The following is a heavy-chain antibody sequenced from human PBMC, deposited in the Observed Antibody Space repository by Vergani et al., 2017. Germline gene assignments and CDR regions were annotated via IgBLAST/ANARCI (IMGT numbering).Heavy chain of an antibody. CDR1: GFTFSSYG. J-gene: IGHJ6*03. CDR2: ISYDGSNK. Sequence: QVQLVESGGGVVQPGRSLRLSCAASGFTFSSYGMHWVRQAPGKGLEWVAVISYDGSNKYYADSVKGRFTISRDNSKNTLYLQMNSLRAEDTAVYYCAKLFESDLDDRTYYYGSGRDCMDVWGKGTTVTVSS. D-gene: IGHD3-10*01. CDR3: AKLFESDLDDRTYYYGSGRDCMDV. V-gene: IGHV3-30*18.